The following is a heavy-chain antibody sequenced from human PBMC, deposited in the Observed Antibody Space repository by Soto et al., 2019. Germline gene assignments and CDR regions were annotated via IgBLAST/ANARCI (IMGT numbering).Heavy chain of an antibody. V-gene: IGHV3-30*18. Sequence: QVQLMESGGGVVQPGRSLRLSCAASGFTFSTYGMHWVRQAPGKGLEWVAVISYDGNNKYYADSVKGRFTISRDNSKNTLYLQMNSLRAEDTAVYYCAKGAYSGNWYEDWGQGTLVTVSS. CDR1: GFTFSTYG. CDR3: AKGAYSGNWYED. D-gene: IGHD2-21*01. CDR2: ISYDGNNK. J-gene: IGHJ5*02.